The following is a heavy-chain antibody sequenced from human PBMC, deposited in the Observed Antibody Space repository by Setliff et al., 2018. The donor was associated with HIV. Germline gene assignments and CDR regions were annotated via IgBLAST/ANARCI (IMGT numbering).Heavy chain of an antibody. V-gene: IGHV4-39*07. D-gene: IGHD1-26*01. CDR3: VRELLGSGGTVPEVNFFDS. CDR2: IFYFGSV. CDR1: GASISDSNSY. J-gene: IGHJ5*01. Sequence: PSETLSLTCTVYGASISDSNSYWGWIRQPPGKGLEWIGSIFYFGSVTYNPSLKSRPLISIDTSKTQFSLNLRSVTAADTAVYYCVRELLGSGGTVPEVNFFDSWGQGTLVTVSS.